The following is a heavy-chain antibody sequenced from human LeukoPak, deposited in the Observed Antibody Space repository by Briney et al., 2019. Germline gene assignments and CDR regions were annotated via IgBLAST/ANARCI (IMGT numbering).Heavy chain of an antibody. D-gene: IGHD2-2*01. CDR2: MSHSGST. J-gene: IGHJ6*03. CDR1: GYSISSGYH. Sequence: SETLSLTCAVSGYSISSGYHWAWIRRPPGKGLEWIGSMSHSGSTYYNPSLKSRVTFSVDTSKNQFSVKLRSVSAADTSLYYCARHVIPAAQSSYMDVWGKGTTVTVSS. V-gene: IGHV4-38-2*01. CDR3: ARHVIPAAQSSYMDV.